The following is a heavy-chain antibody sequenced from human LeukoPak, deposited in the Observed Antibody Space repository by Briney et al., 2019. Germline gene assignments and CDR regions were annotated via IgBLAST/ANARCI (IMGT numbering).Heavy chain of an antibody. J-gene: IGHJ5*02. V-gene: IGHV4-4*07. CDR1: GGSISSYY. CDR2: IYTSGST. CDR3: ARERSSTADQVWWLRWFDP. D-gene: IGHD5-12*01. Sequence: SETLSLTCTVSGGSISSYYWSWIRQPAGKGLEWIGRIYTSGSTNYNPSLKSRVTMSVDTSKNQFSLKLSSVTAADTAVYYCARERSSTADQVWWLRWFDPWGQGTLVTVSS.